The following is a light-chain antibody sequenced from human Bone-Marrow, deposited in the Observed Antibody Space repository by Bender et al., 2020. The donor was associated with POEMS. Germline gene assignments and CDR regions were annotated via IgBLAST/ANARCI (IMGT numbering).Light chain of an antibody. CDR3: QAWASSSDVV. CDR1: KLGDKY. J-gene: IGLJ2*01. V-gene: IGLV3-1*01. CDR2: QDT. Sequence: SYELTQPPSVSVSPGQTATITCSGHKLGDKYACWYQQRPGQSPGLVIYQDTKRPSGIPERFSGSNSGNTATLTITGTQAMDEADYYCQAWASSSDVVFGGGTQLTVL.